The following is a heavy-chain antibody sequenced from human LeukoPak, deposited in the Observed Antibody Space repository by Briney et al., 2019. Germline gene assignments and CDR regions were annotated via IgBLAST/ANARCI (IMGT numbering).Heavy chain of an antibody. Sequence: GGSLRLSCAASGFTFSSCGMHWVRQAPGKGLEWVAFIRYDINTKSYAESVRGRFTISRDNSNNTLYLEMNSLRPEDTAVYYCVKEASWSGYYITYYFDYWGQGTLVTVSS. CDR2: IRYDINTK. J-gene: IGHJ4*02. V-gene: IGHV3-30*02. CDR1: GFTFSSCG. CDR3: VKEASWSGYYITYYFDY. D-gene: IGHD3-3*01.